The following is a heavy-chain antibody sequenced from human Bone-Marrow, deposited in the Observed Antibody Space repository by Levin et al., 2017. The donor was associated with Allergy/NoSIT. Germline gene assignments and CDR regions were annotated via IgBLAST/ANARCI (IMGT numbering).Heavy chain of an antibody. Sequence: SETLSLTCTVSGVSISPYSWSWIRQPPGKGLEWIGYVAHDGDTRYNPSLKSRLTISRDTSKNQFSLKLISVTAADTALYFCARHSGAGSYPLDYWGQGTLVTVSS. CDR1: GVSISPYS. D-gene: IGHD3-10*01. CDR3: ARHSGAGSYPLDY. V-gene: IGHV4-59*08. CDR2: VAHDGDT. J-gene: IGHJ4*02.